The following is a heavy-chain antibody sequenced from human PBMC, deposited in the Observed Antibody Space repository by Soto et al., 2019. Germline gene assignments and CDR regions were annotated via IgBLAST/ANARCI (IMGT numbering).Heavy chain of an antibody. CDR3: ARSVLFTVPRPDY. CDR1: GYTFSDYY. V-gene: IGHV1-2*02. D-gene: IGHD6-6*01. J-gene: IGHJ4*02. Sequence: ASVKVSCKTSGYTFSDYYMHWIRQAPGQGLEWVGWINPKNGDRKFAQRFQGRLTMTRDTSISTAYMEVSSLRLDDTAVYYCARSVLFTVPRPDYWGQGTQVTVSS. CDR2: INPKNGDR.